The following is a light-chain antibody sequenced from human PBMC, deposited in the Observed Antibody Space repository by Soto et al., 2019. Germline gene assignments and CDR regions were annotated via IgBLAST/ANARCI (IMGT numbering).Light chain of an antibody. J-gene: IGKJ1*01. Sequence: DIQMTQSPSTLSASVGDRVTITCRASQSIRSWLAWYQQKPGKAPKLLIYKASSLESGVPSRFSGSGSGTEFTLTISSLQPDDFATYDCQEYNSYSRTFGQGTKVEIK. CDR1: QSIRSW. V-gene: IGKV1-5*03. CDR2: KAS. CDR3: QEYNSYSRT.